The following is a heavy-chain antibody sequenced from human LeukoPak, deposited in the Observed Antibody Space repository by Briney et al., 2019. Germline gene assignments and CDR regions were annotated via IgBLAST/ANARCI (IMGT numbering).Heavy chain of an antibody. CDR1: GFTFTSYI. CDR3: ARVGSNSWYYFDY. J-gene: IGHJ4*02. Sequence: GGSLRLSCAASGFTFTSYIMNWVRQVPGKGLEWVSSINNSGRDIYYADSMRGRFTISRDNAKNSLYLQMNNLRAEDTVVYFCARVGSNSWYYFDYWGQGTLVTVSS. CDR2: INNSGRDI. V-gene: IGHV3-21*01. D-gene: IGHD6-19*01.